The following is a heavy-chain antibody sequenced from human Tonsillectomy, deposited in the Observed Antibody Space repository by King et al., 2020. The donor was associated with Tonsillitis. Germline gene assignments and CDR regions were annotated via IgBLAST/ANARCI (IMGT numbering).Heavy chain of an antibody. Sequence: QLQESGPGLVKPSETLSLTCTVSVGSISSSSYYWGWIRQPPGKGREWIGSIYYSGSTYYNPSLKCRVTISVDTSKDQFSLKLSSVTAPDTAVYYCVRLGEGYCSSTSCYTPLTVADAFDIWGQGTMVTVSS. D-gene: IGHD2-2*02. V-gene: IGHV4-39*01. CDR3: VRLGEGYCSSTSCYTPLTVADAFDI. CDR1: VGSISSSSYY. CDR2: IYYSGST. J-gene: IGHJ3*02.